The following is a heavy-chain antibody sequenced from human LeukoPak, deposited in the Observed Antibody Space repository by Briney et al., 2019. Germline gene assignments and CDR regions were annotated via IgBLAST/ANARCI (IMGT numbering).Heavy chain of an antibody. CDR3: TRDYEVALGY. CDR1: GFTFGDYA. Sequence: GGSLRLSGTASGFTFGDYAMSWVRQAPGKGLEWVGFIRSKAYGGTTEYAASVKGRFTISRDDSKSIAYLQMNSLKTEDTAVYYCTRDYEVALGYWGQGTLVTVSS. D-gene: IGHD5-12*01. V-gene: IGHV3-49*04. CDR2: IRSKAYGGTT. J-gene: IGHJ4*02.